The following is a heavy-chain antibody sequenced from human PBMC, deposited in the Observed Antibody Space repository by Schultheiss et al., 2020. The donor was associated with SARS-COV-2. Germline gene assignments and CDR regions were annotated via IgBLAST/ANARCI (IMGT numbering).Heavy chain of an antibody. Sequence: SETLSLTCAVYGGSFSGYYWSWIRQPPGKGLEWIGEINHSGSTNYNPSLKSRVTISVDKSKNQFSLKLTSVTAADTAVYYCARAYATYWYIDFWGRGTLVTVSS. CDR2: INHSGST. CDR3: ARAYATYWYIDF. V-gene: IGHV4-34*01. J-gene: IGHJ2*01. D-gene: IGHD4-17*01. CDR1: GGSFSGYY.